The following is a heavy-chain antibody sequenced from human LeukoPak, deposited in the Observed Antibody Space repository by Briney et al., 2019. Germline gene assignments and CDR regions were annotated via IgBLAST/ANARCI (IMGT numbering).Heavy chain of an antibody. CDR3: ARKLRYFDWLSDYRYYFDY. D-gene: IGHD3-9*01. CDR2: ISSSSSYI. J-gene: IGHJ4*02. V-gene: IGHV3-21*01. Sequence: PGGSLRLSCAASGFTVSTNYMSWVRQAPGKGLEWVSSISSSSSYIYYADSVKGRFTISRDNAKNSLYLQMNSLRAEDTAVYYCARKLRYFDWLSDYRYYFDYWGQGTLVTVSS. CDR1: GFTVSTNY.